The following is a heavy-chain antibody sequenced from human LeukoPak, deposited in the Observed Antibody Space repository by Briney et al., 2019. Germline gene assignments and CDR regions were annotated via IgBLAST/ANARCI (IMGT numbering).Heavy chain of an antibody. J-gene: IGHJ4*02. Sequence: GGSLRLFCAASGFTFSSNYMSWVRQAPGKGLEWVSVIYSGGSTYYADSVKGRFTISRDNAKNTLYLQMNSLRAEDTAVYYCARGGIAAAGPVDYWGQGTLVTVSS. V-gene: IGHV3-53*01. CDR2: IYSGGST. CDR3: ARGGIAAAGPVDY. CDR1: GFTFSSNY. D-gene: IGHD6-13*01.